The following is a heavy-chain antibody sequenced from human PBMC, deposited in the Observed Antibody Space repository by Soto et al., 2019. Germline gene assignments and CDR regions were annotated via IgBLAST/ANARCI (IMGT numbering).Heavy chain of an antibody. V-gene: IGHV3-74*01. Sequence: EVQLVESGGGLVQPGGSLRLSCAASGFTFSSYWMHWVRQAPGEGLVWVSRIDTDGSVTNYADSVKGRFTIPRDNAKQTLYLQMNSLRAEDTAVYYCARDQHTGYDRNFDYWGQGTLVTVSS. CDR2: IDTDGSVT. CDR3: ARDQHTGYDRNFDY. CDR1: GFTFSSYW. J-gene: IGHJ4*02. D-gene: IGHD5-12*01.